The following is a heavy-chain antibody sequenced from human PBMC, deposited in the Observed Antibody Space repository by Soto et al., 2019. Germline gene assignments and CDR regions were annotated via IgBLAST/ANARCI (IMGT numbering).Heavy chain of an antibody. V-gene: IGHV3-53*01. J-gene: IGHJ4*02. Sequence: PGGSLRLSCAASGFTVSSNYMTWVRQAPGKGLECVSVIYSSDTTCYADSVKGRFTISRDNSKNTLYLQMNSLRAEDTAVYYCASARGYYDTSGYSGYYFDYWGQGTLVTVSS. CDR3: ASARGYYDTSGYSGYYFDY. CDR1: GFTVSSNY. CDR2: IYSSDTT. D-gene: IGHD3-22*01.